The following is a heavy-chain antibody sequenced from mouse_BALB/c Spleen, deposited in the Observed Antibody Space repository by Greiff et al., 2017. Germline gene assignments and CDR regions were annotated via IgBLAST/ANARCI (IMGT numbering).Heavy chain of an antibody. CDR3: ARGELRPLYYAMDY. V-gene: IGHV3-2*02. Sequence: EVKLEESGPGLVKPSQSLSLTCTVTGYSITSDYAWNWIRQFPGNKLEWMGYISYSGSTSYNPSLKSRISITRDTSKNQFFLQLNSVTTEDTATYYCARGELRPLYYAMDYWGQGTSVTVSS. J-gene: IGHJ4*01. D-gene: IGHD1-2*01. CDR2: ISYSGST. CDR1: GYSITSDYA.